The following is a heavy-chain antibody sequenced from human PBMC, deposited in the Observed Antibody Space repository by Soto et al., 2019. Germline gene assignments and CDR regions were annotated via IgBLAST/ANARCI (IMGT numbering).Heavy chain of an antibody. CDR2: IHHGGST. Sequence: LPETLSLTCAVSSGSINSNNWWSWVRPPPGKGLEWIGEIHHGGSTNYNLSPKSRITISLDRPKNQFSLKLSSVTAADTAVYYCARGDYFYFGSGSYFDYWGQGTLVTVSS. CDR1: SGSINSNNW. D-gene: IGHD3-10*01. CDR3: ARGDYFYFGSGSYFDY. V-gene: IGHV4-4*03. J-gene: IGHJ4*02.